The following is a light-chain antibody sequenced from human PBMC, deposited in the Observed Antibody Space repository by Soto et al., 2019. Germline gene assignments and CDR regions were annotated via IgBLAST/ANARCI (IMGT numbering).Light chain of an antibody. Sequence: EIVLTQSPATLTLSPGERATLSCRASQSVGTYVSWFQQKPGHPPRLLISGASNRAAGIPDRFSGSGSGTDFTLTISRVEPEDFAVYFCQQYGYSATFGGGTKVDIK. CDR2: GAS. CDR1: QSVGTY. V-gene: IGKV3-20*01. J-gene: IGKJ4*01. CDR3: QQYGYSAT.